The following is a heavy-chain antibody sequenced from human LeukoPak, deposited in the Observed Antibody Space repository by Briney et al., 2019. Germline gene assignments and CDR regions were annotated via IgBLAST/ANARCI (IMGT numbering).Heavy chain of an antibody. CDR1: GFTFDDYT. CDR2: ISWDGGST. Sequence: TGGSLRLSCAASGFTFDDYTMHRVRQAPGKGLEWVSLISWDGGSTYYADSVKGRFTISRDNSKNSLYLQMNSLRTEDTALYYCAKDINPYDYGGNVDYWGQGTLVTVSS. J-gene: IGHJ4*02. D-gene: IGHD4-23*01. V-gene: IGHV3-43*01. CDR3: AKDINPYDYGGNVDY.